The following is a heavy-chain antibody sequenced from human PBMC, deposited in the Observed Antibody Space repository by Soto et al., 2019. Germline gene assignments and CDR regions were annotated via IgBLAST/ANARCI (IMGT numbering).Heavy chain of an antibody. D-gene: IGHD3-10*01. CDR2: IDTHTDET. J-gene: IGHJ6*02. Sequence: QAQVLQSGPEVKKPGASVKVSCKTSGYTFTTYGVSLVRQAPGQGLEWMGSIDTHTDETRYPQKFRRRVTVTAATSSSPAYMEVRNLSSDATAMYYCARDVGVGSYGPQIQGMGVWGQGTTVTVSS. CDR3: ARDVGVGSYGPQIQGMGV. V-gene: IGHV1-18*01. CDR1: GYTFTTYG.